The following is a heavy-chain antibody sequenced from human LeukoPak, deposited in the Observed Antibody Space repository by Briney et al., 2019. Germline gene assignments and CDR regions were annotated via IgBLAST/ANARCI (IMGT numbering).Heavy chain of an antibody. Sequence: GESLKISCKATGYSFTHYWIGWVRQMPGKGLEWMGITYPGDADTRYSPSFEGQVTISADKSTTTAYLHWSSLKASDTAMYYCAQSSGYYVNFDYWGQGTLVTVSS. V-gene: IGHV5-51*01. D-gene: IGHD3-22*01. J-gene: IGHJ4*02. CDR3: AQSSGYYVNFDY. CDR2: TYPGDADT. CDR1: GYSFTHYW.